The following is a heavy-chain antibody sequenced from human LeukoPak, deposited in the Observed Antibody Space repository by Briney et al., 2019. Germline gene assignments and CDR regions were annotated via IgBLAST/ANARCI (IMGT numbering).Heavy chain of an antibody. CDR1: GYTFSDYY. V-gene: IGHV1-2*02. Sequence: EASVKVSCKASGYTFSDYYIHWVRQAPGLGLEGMGWINPNSGGTNIAQKFHGRVTMTSETSISTAYMDLRSLRSDDTAVYYCSREDYSSTYNGASWFDPWGQGTLVTVSS. CDR3: SREDYSSTYNGASWFDP. J-gene: IGHJ5*02. D-gene: IGHD4-11*01. CDR2: INPNSGGT.